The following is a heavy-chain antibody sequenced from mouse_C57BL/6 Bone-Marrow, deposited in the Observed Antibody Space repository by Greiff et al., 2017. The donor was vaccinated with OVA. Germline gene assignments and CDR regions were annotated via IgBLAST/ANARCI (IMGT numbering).Heavy chain of an antibody. CDR3: EGYGSSFNWYFDV. Sequence: VKLVESGPELVKPGASVKLSCKASGYTFTSYDINWVKQRPGQGLEWIGWIYPRDGSTKYNEKFKGKATLTVDTSSSTAYMELHSLTSEDSAVYFCEGYGSSFNWYFDVWGTGTTVTVSS. CDR2: IYPRDGST. D-gene: IGHD1-1*01. V-gene: IGHV1-85*01. CDR1: GYTFTSYD. J-gene: IGHJ1*03.